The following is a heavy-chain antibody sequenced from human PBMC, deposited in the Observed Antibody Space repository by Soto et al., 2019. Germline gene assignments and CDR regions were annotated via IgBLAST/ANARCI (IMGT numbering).Heavy chain of an antibody. Sequence: GASVKVSCKASGYTFTSYGISWVRQAPGQGLEWMGWISAYNGNTNYAQKLQGRVTMTTDTSTSTAYMELRSLRSDDTAVYYCASGTLGYSGYDENSDYWGQGTLVTVSS. D-gene: IGHD5-12*01. J-gene: IGHJ4*02. CDR3: ASGTLGYSGYDENSDY. CDR1: GYTFTSYG. CDR2: ISAYNGNT. V-gene: IGHV1-18*01.